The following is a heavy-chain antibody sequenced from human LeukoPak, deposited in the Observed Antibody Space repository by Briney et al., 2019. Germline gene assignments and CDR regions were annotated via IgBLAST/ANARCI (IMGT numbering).Heavy chain of an antibody. CDR3: AKLARSQRFVARELGAFDI. CDR1: GFTVSSSY. Sequence: GPLRLSCAASGFTVSSSYMSWVRQAPGKGLEWVSVIYRSGSTYYADSVKGRFSISRDSSRNTLHLQMNNLRAEDTAVYYCAKLARSQRFVARELGAFDIWGQGTMVTVSS. D-gene: IGHD1-26*01. V-gene: IGHV3-53*01. CDR2: IYRSGST. J-gene: IGHJ3*02.